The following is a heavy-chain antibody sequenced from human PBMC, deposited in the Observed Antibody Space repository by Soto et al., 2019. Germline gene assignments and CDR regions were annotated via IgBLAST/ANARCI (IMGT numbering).Heavy chain of an antibody. Sequence: QVQLQESGPGLVKPSETLSLTCAVSGDSISSYYCMWIRQPPGKGLESIGYLYYGRSANYNPSLKGLVASSVDRSTNQCSLTLSSMPAAATAVYYCARRSMAVVPDYWGQGTLVTVSS. CDR3: ARRSMAVVPDY. V-gene: IGHV4-59*01. J-gene: IGHJ4*02. CDR2: LYYGRSA. CDR1: GDSISSYY. D-gene: IGHD2-15*01.